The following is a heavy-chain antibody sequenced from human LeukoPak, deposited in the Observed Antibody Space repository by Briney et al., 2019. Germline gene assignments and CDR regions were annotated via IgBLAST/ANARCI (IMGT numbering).Heavy chain of an antibody. V-gene: IGHV4-30-4*08. CDR1: GSSISSGDYY. CDR3: ARGGWVGATDY. CDR2: IYYSGST. D-gene: IGHD1-26*01. Sequence: PSQTLSLTCTVSGSSISSGDYYWSWIRQPPGKGLEWIGYIYYSGSTYYNPSLKSRVTISVDTSKNQFSLKLSSVTAADTAVYYCARGGWVGATDYWGQGTLVTVSS. J-gene: IGHJ4*02.